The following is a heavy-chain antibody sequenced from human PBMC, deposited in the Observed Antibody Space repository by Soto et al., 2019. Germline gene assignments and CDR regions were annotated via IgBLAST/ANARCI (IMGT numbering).Heavy chain of an antibody. D-gene: IGHD1-26*01. V-gene: IGHV3-30*18. Sequence: QVQLVESGGGVVQPGRSLRLSCAASGFTFSTYGMHWVRQSPGKGLEWVAVTSDDGSNKKYADSVKDRFTISRDNSKNTLYLQMNSLRPEDTAVYYCAKVGESGSYYRGFDYWGQGTLVTVSS. CDR1: GFTFSTYG. J-gene: IGHJ4*02. CDR2: TSDDGSNK. CDR3: AKVGESGSYYRGFDY.